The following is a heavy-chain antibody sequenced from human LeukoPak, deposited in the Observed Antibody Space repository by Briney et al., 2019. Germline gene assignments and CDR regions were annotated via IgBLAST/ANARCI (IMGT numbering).Heavy chain of an antibody. D-gene: IGHD6-13*01. CDR1: GFTFSSYA. V-gene: IGHV3-23*01. J-gene: IGHJ3*02. CDR3: ATNLAAAGQTRGAFDI. Sequence: GGSLRLSCAASGFTFSSYAMSWVRQAPGKGLEWVSGISSSGGSTLYADSVKGRFTISRDNAKNSLYLQMNSLRAEDTAVYYCATNLAAAGQTRGAFDIWGQGTMVTVSS. CDR2: ISSSGGST.